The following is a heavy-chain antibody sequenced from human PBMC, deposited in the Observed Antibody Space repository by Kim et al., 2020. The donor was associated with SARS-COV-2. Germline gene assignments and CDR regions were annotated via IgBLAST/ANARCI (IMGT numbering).Heavy chain of an antibody. J-gene: IGHJ4*02. Sequence: GGSLRLSCAASGFSFDDYSMHWVRQPPGKGLEWVSGITWNSGSIGYADSVKGRFTISRDNAKNSLLLQMNSLRPEDTALYYCAKDASSGWSWGFDYWGQGILVTV. CDR1: GFSFDDYS. CDR3: AKDASSGWSWGFDY. CDR2: ITWNSGSI. D-gene: IGHD6-19*01. V-gene: IGHV3-9*01.